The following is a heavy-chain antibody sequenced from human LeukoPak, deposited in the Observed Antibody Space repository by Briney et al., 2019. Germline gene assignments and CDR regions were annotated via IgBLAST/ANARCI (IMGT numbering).Heavy chain of an antibody. CDR1: GDSVSSNSAA. V-gene: IGHV6-1*01. D-gene: IGHD3-16*01. Sequence: SQTLSLTCAISGDSVSSNSAAWNWIRQSPSRGLEWLGRTFYRSKWYNDHAVSVRSRISFNPDLSKNQVSLQLNSLTPEDSALYYCARETTLIGGVLNPIDYWGQGTLVTVSS. CDR3: ARETTLIGGVLNPIDY. J-gene: IGHJ4*02. CDR2: TFYRSKWYN.